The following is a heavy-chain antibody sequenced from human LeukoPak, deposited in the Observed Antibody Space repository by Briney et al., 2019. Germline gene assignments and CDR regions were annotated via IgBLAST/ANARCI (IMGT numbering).Heavy chain of an antibody. CDR1: GGSFSGYY. D-gene: IGHD6-6*01. CDR3: ARGVAARRNYYYYMDV. Sequence: PSETLSLTCAVYGGSFSGYYWSWIRQPPGKGLEWIGEINHSVSTNYNPSLKSRVTISVDTSKNQFSLKLSSVTAADTAVYYCARGVAARRNYYYYMDVWGKGTTVTVSS. J-gene: IGHJ6*03. CDR2: INHSVST. V-gene: IGHV4-34*01.